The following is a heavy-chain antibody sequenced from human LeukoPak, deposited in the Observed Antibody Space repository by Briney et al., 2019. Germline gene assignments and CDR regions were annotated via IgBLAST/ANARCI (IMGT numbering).Heavy chain of an antibody. CDR1: GYSFTSYW. CDR3: ATALLKYSSSSRYDY. D-gene: IGHD6-6*01. Sequence: GESLQISCKGAGYSFTSYWIGWVRRMPGKGVEWMGIIYPGDSDTRYSPSFQGQVTISADKSISTAYLQWSSLKASDTAMYYRATALLKYSSSSRYDYWGQGTLVTVSS. J-gene: IGHJ4*02. V-gene: IGHV5-51*01. CDR2: IYPGDSDT.